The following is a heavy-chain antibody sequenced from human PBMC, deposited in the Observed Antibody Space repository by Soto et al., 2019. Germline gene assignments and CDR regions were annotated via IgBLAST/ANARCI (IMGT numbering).Heavy chain of an antibody. Sequence: TLSLTCTVSGGSISSSSYYWGWIRQPPGKGLEWIGSIYYSGSTYYNPSLKSRVTISVDTSKNQFSLKLSSVTAADTAVYYCARHAEGGYYGMDVWGQGTTVTVSS. CDR3: ARHAEGGYYGMDV. CDR2: IYYSGST. V-gene: IGHV4-39*01. J-gene: IGHJ6*02. CDR1: GGSISSSSYY.